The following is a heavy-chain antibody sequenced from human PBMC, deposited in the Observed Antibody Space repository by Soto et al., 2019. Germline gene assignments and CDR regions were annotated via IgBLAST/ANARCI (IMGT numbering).Heavy chain of an antibody. Sequence: GASVKVSCKASGGTFSSYAISWVRQAPGQGLEWMGGIIPIFGTANYAQKFQGRVTITADESASTAYMELSSLRSEDTAVYYCARDEVVVVADSVYYYYGMDVWGQGATVTVSS. CDR3: ARDEVVVVADSVYYYYGMDV. V-gene: IGHV1-69*13. CDR1: GGTFSSYA. J-gene: IGHJ6*02. CDR2: IIPIFGTA. D-gene: IGHD2-15*01.